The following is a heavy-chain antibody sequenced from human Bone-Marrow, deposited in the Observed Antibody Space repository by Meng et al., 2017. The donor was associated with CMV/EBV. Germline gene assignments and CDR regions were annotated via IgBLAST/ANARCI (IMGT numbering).Heavy chain of an antibody. J-gene: IGHJ1*01. CDR3: ASVNCGGDCYEGYFQH. CDR2: IIPIFGTA. V-gene: IGHV1-69*05. D-gene: IGHD2-21*01. CDR1: GGTFSSYA. Sequence: SVKVSCKASGGTFSSYAISWVRQAPGQGLEWMGGIIPIFGTANYAQKFQGRVTITTDESTSTAYMELSSLRSEDTAVYYCASVNCGGDCYEGYFQHWGQATLVTVSS.